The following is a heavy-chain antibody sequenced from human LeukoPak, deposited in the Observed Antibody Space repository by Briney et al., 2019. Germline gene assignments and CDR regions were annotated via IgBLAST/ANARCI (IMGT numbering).Heavy chain of an antibody. D-gene: IGHD1-26*01. CDR1: GFSFRSYG. V-gene: IGHV3-30*02. CDR2: IRYDGSNK. CDR3: AKSSGGLPRDYFDY. J-gene: IGHJ4*02. Sequence: GGSLRLSCAASGFSFRSYGMHWVRQAPGKGLEWVAFIRYDGSNKYYAESVKGRFTISRDNSKNTLYLQMNSLGAEDTAVYYCAKSSGGLPRDYFDYWGQGTLVTVSS.